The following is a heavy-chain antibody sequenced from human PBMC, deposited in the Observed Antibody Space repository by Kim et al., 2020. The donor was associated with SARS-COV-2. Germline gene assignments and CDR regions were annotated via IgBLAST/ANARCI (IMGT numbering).Heavy chain of an antibody. V-gene: IGHV4-59*08. CDR1: GGSISSYY. CDR2: IYYSGST. D-gene: IGHD4-17*01. CDR3: ARGHDYGDYPEKRSFDY. Sequence: SETLSLTCTVSGGSISSYYWSWTRQPPGKGLEWIGYIYYSGSTNYNPSLKSRVTISVDTSKNQFSLKLSSVTAADTAVYYCARGHDYGDYPEKRSFDYWGQGTLVTVSS. J-gene: IGHJ4*02.